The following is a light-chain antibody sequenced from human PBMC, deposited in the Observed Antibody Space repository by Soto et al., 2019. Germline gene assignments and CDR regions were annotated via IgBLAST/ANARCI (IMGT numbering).Light chain of an antibody. V-gene: IGKV1-5*03. Sequence: DIQMTQSPSTLSASVGDRVTITCRASQSISTWLAWYQQKPWKAPKLLIYKASSSESGVPSRFSGSGFGTEFTLTISNLQPEDSATYYCQQYDTYTGAFGQGTKV. J-gene: IGKJ1*01. CDR2: KAS. CDR3: QQYDTYTGA. CDR1: QSISTW.